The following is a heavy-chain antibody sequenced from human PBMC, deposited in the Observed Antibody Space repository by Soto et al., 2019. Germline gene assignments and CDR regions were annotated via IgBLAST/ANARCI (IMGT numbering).Heavy chain of an antibody. CDR2: ISAYNGNT. V-gene: IGHV1-18*01. CDR3: ARSGSTVTNPRCDY. J-gene: IGHJ4*02. CDR1: GYTFTSYG. Sequence: ASVKVSCQASGYTFTSYGIRWVRQAPGQGLEWMGWISAYNGNTNYAQKLQGRVTMNTDTSTSTAYMELRSLRSDDTAVYYSARSGSTVTNPRCDYWGQGTLVTVSS. D-gene: IGHD4-17*01.